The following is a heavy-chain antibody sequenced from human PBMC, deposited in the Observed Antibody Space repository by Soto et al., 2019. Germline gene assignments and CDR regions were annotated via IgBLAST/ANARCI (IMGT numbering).Heavy chain of an antibody. V-gene: IGHV3-21*01. CDR2: ISGSSRYA. CDR1: GYTFSSYT. CDR3: ARDSVPVVVVQAATFDF. D-gene: IGHD2-2*01. Sequence: GGSLRLSCAASGYTFSSYTMNWVRQAPGKGLEWLSSISGSSRYAYYADSVKGRFTISRDNAKNSLYLQMNSLRAEDTAVYYCARDSVPVVVVQAATFDFWGQGTPVTVAS. J-gene: IGHJ4*02.